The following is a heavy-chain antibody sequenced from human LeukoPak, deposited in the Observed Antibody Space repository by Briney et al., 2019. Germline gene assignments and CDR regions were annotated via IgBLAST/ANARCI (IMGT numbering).Heavy chain of an antibody. Sequence: PGGSLRLSCAASGFTFSSYSMNWVRQAPGKGLEWVSSISSSSSYIYYADSVKGRFTISRDNAKNSLYLQMNSLRAEDTAVYYCARIGNIVATASFDYWGQGTLVTVSS. V-gene: IGHV3-21*01. CDR3: ARIGNIVATASFDY. J-gene: IGHJ4*02. CDR1: GFTFSSYS. D-gene: IGHD5-12*01. CDR2: ISSSSSYI.